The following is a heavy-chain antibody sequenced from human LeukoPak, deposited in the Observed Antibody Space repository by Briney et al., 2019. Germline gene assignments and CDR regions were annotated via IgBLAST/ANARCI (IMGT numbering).Heavy chain of an antibody. CDR3: ARDRLLWRGGHYYYYGMDV. CDR1: GFTFSSYD. CDR2: IGTAGDP. V-gene: IGHV3-13*05. D-gene: IGHD3-10*01. J-gene: IGHJ6*02. Sequence: GGSLRLSCAASGFTFSSYDMHWVRQATGKGLEWVSAIGTAGDPYYPGSVKGRFTIPRENAKNSLYLQMNSLRAGDTAVYYCARDRLLWRGGHYYYYGMDVWGQGTTVTVSS.